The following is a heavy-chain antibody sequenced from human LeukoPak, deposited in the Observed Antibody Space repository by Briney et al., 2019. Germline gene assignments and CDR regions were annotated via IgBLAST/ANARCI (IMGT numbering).Heavy chain of an antibody. J-gene: IGHJ4*02. Sequence: ASVKVSCKASGYTFTSYYMNWVRQAPGQGLEWVGIINPSGGSTNYAQKFQGRVTMTRDTSTSTVYMELSSLRSEDTAVYYCARRVPYDSGNYYNPLGYWGQGTLVTVSS. D-gene: IGHD3-10*01. CDR2: INPSGGST. V-gene: IGHV1-46*01. CDR1: GYTFTSYY. CDR3: ARRVPYDSGNYYNPLGY.